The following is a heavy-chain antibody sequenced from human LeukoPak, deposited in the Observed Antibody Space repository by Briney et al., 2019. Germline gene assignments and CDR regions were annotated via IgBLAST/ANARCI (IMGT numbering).Heavy chain of an antibody. J-gene: IGHJ3*02. CDR1: GYTFTSYD. Sequence: ASVKVSCKASGYTFTSYDINWVRQATGQGLEWMGWMNPNSGNTGYAQKFQGRVTMTRDTSISTAYMELSSLRSEDTAVYYCARSVATGYSRNDAFDIWGQGTMVTVSS. CDR3: ARSVATGYSRNDAFDI. V-gene: IGHV1-8*01. CDR2: MNPNSGNT. D-gene: IGHD6-13*01.